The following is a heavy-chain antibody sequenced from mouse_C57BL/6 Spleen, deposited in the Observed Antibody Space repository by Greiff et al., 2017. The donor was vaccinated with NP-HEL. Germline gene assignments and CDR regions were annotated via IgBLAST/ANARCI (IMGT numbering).Heavy chain of an antibody. J-gene: IGHJ3*01. D-gene: IGHD1-1*01. CDR3: TRDYYGSSPAWFAY. V-gene: IGHV1-5*01. CDR1: GYTFTSYW. CDR2: IYPGNSDT. Sequence: VQLKESGTVLARPGASVKMSCKTSGYTFTSYWMHWVKQRPGQGLEWIGAIYPGNSDTSYKQKFKGKAKLTAVTSASTAYMELSSLTNEDSAVYYFTRDYYGSSPAWFAYWGQGTLVTVSA.